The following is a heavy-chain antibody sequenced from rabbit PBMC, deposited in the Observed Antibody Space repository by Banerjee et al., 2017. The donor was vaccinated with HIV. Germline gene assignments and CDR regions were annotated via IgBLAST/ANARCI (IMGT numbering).Heavy chain of an antibody. CDR1: GFSFSSSYY. V-gene: IGHV1S45*01. J-gene: IGHJ4*01. Sequence: QEQLVESGGDLVQPEGSLTLTCTASGFSFSSSYYMCWVRQAPGKGLEWIACIYAGTSNRTAYASWAKGRFTISKTSSTTVTLQMTSLTAADTATYFCARDAGYAGSNLWGQGTLVTVS. D-gene: IGHD4-2*01. CDR2: IYAGTSNRT. CDR3: ARDAGYAGSNL.